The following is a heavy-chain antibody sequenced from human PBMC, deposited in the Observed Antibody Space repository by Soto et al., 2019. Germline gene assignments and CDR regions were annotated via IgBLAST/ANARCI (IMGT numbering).Heavy chain of an antibody. CDR1: GFTFSSYW. J-gene: IGHJ4*02. CDR2: INPGGTIT. V-gene: IGHV3-74*01. CDR3: ARVPIGKYGVWNY. Sequence: GGSLRLSCAASGFTFSSYWMHWVRQAPGEGLVWVSRINPGGTITDYADSVKGRFTISRDNAKNTVYLQVNSLRGDDTAEYFCARVPIGKYGVWNYWGQGTLVTVS. D-gene: IGHD2-8*01.